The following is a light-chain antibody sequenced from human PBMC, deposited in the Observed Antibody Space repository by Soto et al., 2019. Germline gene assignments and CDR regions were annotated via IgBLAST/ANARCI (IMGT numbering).Light chain of an antibody. Sequence: VMTQSPVTLSVSPGETATLSCKASQNILRTLAWYQQKPGQPPRLLIYGASNRATGIPDRFRGSGSGTDFTLTISRLEPEDFAVYYCQQYGSSGTFGQGTKVDIK. J-gene: IGKJ1*01. CDR3: QQYGSSGT. CDR1: QNILRT. CDR2: GAS. V-gene: IGKV3-20*01.